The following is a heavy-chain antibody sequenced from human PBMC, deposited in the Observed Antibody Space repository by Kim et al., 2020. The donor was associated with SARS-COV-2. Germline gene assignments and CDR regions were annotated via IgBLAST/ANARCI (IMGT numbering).Heavy chain of an antibody. J-gene: IGHJ4*02. Sequence: GGSLRLSCAASGFTFSSYAMSWVRQAPGKGLEWVSVIYSGGSSTYYADSVKGRFTISRDNSKNTLYLQMNSLRAEDTAVYYCAKAGVWYNWNYGFPSEYYFDYWGQGTLVTVSS. CDR3: AKAGVWYNWNYGFPSEYYFDY. CDR1: GFTFSSYA. D-gene: IGHD1-7*01. CDR2: IYSGGSST. V-gene: IGHV3-23*03.